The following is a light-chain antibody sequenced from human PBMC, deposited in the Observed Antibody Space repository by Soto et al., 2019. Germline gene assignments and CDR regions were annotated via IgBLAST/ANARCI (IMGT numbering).Light chain of an antibody. J-gene: IGKJ2*01. Sequence: DIQMTQSPSTLSASVGDRVTITCRASQTISNWLAWFQQRPGKPPKLLMYRASTLESGVPSRFSGSGSGTEFTLTISGLQPADFATYYCQQYSTYSYTFGQGTKLEIK. CDR3: QQYSTYSYT. CDR2: RAS. CDR1: QTISNW. V-gene: IGKV1-5*03.